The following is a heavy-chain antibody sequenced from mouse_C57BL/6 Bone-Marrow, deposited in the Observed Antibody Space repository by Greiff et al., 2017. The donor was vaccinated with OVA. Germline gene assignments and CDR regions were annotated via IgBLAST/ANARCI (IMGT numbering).Heavy chain of an antibody. Sequence: EVQLQQSGPELVKPGASVKISCKASGYTFTDYYLNWVKQSHGKSLEWIGDINPNNGGTSYNQKFKGKATLTVDKSSSTAYMELRSLTSEDSAVYYCARSGDYDYPLGYFDYWGQGTTLTVSS. CDR1: GYTFTDYY. V-gene: IGHV1-26*01. J-gene: IGHJ2*01. CDR3: ARSGDYDYPLGYFDY. CDR2: INPNNGGT. D-gene: IGHD2-4*01.